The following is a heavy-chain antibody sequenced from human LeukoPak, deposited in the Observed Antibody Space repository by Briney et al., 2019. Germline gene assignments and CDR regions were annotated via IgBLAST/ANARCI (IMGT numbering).Heavy chain of an antibody. CDR3: VRGGATGGRFEN. J-gene: IGHJ4*02. CDR1: GFDFNVQT. CDR2: MKEDGSEI. Sequence: GGSLRLSCAASGFDFNVQTMSWVRQAPGKGLAWVTRMKEDGSEIYYVDSVKGRFTISRDNPKNSLYLQMTSLRAEDTAVYYCVRGGATGGRFENWGQGILVTVSS. D-gene: IGHD1-26*01. V-gene: IGHV3-7*01.